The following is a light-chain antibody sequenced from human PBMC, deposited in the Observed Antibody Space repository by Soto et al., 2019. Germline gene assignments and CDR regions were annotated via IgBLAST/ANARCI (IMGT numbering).Light chain of an antibody. Sequence: IVMTQSPDSLAVSLGERASINCTSSQSVLYSSANKDYIAWYQQKPGQPPKLLIYWASTRQSGVPERFSGSGSGTGFTLTITRLQPDDFATYYCQHYNSYSRTFGQGTKVDIK. CDR3: QHYNSYSRT. V-gene: IGKV4-1*01. J-gene: IGKJ1*01. CDR1: QSVLYSSANKDY. CDR2: WAS.